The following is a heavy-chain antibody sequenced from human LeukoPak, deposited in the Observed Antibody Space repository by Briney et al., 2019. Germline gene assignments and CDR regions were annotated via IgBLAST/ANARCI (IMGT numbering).Heavy chain of an antibody. CDR2: MNPNSGNT. V-gene: IGHV1-8*01. Sequence: ASVKVSCKASGYTFTSYDINWVRQATGQGLEWVGWMNPNSGNTGYAQKFQGRVTMTRNTSISTAYMELSSLRSEDTAVYYCARNGPRQYYDFWSGYFYYYYGMDVWGQGTTVTVSS. CDR3: ARNGPRQYYDFWSGYFYYYYGMDV. CDR1: GYTFTSYD. J-gene: IGHJ6*02. D-gene: IGHD3-3*01.